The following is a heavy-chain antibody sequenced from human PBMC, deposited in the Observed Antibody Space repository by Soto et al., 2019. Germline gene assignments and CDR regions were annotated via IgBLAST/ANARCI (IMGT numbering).Heavy chain of an antibody. Sequence: QVQLQVSGPGLVKPSQTLSLTCTVSGGSISSGGYYWSWIRQHPGKGLEWIGYIYYSGSTYYNPSLTSRVTISVDTSKYHFSLKLSSVTAADTAVYYCARFHGHHSLFDYWGQGTLVTVSS. CDR2: IYYSGST. CDR3: ARFHGHHSLFDY. J-gene: IGHJ4*02. D-gene: IGHD2-15*01. CDR1: GGSISSGGYY. V-gene: IGHV4-31*03.